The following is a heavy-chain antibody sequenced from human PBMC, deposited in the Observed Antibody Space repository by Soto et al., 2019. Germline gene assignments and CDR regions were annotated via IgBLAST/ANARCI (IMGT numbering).Heavy chain of an antibody. Sequence: SETLSLTCTVSGGSISSGGYYWSWIRQHPGKGLEWIGYIYYSGSTYYNPSLKSRVTISVDTSKNQFSLKLSSVTAADTAVYYCARGTVATIRAFDIWGQGTMVTVSS. D-gene: IGHD5-12*01. J-gene: IGHJ3*02. CDR2: IYYSGST. V-gene: IGHV4-31*03. CDR1: GGSISSGGYY. CDR3: ARGTVATIRAFDI.